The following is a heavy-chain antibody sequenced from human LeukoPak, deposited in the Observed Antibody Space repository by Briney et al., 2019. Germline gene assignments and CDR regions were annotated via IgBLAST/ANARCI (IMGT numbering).Heavy chain of an antibody. CDR2: ISGYTGNT. V-gene: IGHV1-18*01. J-gene: IGHJ4*02. D-gene: IGHD3-22*01. CDR1: GYSFRNYG. Sequence: GASVKLSCKASGYSFRNYGVTWVRQAPGQGLEWLGWISGYTGNTHYALRLQGRVTLTTGTSTSTAHMELRSLRYDDTAVYYCARDPRYYYDSSDYVGEYYYDFWGQGALVTVSS. CDR3: ARDPRYYYDSSDYVGEYYYDF.